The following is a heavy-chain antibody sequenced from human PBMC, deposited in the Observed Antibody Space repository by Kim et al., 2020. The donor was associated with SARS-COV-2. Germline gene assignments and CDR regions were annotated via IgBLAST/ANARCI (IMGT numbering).Heavy chain of an antibody. CDR2: ISVWGVRT. CDR3: EASDY. J-gene: IGHJ4*02. CDR1: GFTFSRYA. Sequence: GGSLRLSCAASGFTFSRYAMSWARQAPGKGLEWGWEISVWGVRTHYADSVKGRFTISRDNSKSTLFLQMNSLRAEDTAVYYCEASDYWGQGSLVTVSS. V-gene: IGHV3-23*01.